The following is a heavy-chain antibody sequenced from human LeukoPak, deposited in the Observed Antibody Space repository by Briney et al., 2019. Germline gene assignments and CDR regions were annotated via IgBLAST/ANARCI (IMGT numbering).Heavy chain of an antibody. CDR1: GFTFSSYA. D-gene: IGHD3-16*01. J-gene: IGHJ4*02. CDR3: ARGLITMLDY. Sequence: GGSLRLSCAASGFTFSSYAMHWVRQAPGKGLEWVAVISYDGSNKYYADSVKGRFTISRDNSKNTLYLQMNSLRAEDTAVYYCARGLITMLDYWGQGTLVTVSS. CDR2: ISYDGSNK. V-gene: IGHV3-30*04.